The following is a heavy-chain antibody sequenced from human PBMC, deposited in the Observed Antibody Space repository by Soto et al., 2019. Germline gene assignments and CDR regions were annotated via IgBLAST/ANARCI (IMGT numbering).Heavy chain of an antibody. D-gene: IGHD5-12*01. Sequence: QVQLQESGPGLVKPSQTLSLTCTVSGDFVSSSSYYWSWIRQHPGKGLEWIGYIHHSGTTYYNPSLKSRITLSVDTSKNQFSLRLSSVTAADTAVYYCASGLGYKAWGQGTLVTVSS. CDR1: GDFVSSSSYY. CDR3: ASGLGYKA. CDR2: IHHSGTT. J-gene: IGHJ5*02. V-gene: IGHV4-31*03.